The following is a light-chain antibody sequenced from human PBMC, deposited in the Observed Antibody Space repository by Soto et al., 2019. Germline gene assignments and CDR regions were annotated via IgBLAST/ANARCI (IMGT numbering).Light chain of an antibody. CDR2: EVS. J-gene: IGLJ3*02. V-gene: IGLV2-23*02. CDR1: SSDVGTFNL. Sequence: QSALTQPASVSGSPGQSITISCTGTSSDVGTFNLVSWYQQYSGKAPKLLIYEVSKRPSGISDRFSGSKSGNTASLTISGLQAEDEATYHCCSYGGTSTWVSGGGTKLTVL. CDR3: CSYGGTSTWV.